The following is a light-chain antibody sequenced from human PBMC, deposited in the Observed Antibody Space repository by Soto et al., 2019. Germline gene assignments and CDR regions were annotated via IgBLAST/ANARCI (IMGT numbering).Light chain of an antibody. J-gene: IGKJ1*01. CDR3: QQYGSSPRGT. CDR2: DAS. Sequence: EIVLTQSPATLSLFPGDRATLSCRASQSVDSFLAWYQQKPGQAPRLLIFDASKRATGIPARFSGSASGTDFNLTISRLEPEDFAVYYCQQYGSSPRGTFGQGTKVEIK. V-gene: IGKV3-20*01. CDR1: QSVDSF.